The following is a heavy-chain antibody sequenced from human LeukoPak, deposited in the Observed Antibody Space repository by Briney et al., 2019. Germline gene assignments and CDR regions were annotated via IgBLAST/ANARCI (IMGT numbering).Heavy chain of an antibody. V-gene: IGHV5-51*01. CDR1: GYSFTSYW. CDR3: ARLTSYYGSGSYYYFDY. J-gene: IGHJ4*02. Sequence: GESLKTSCKGSGYSFTSYWIGWVRQMPGKGLEWMGIIYPGDSDTRYSPSFQGQVTISADKSISTAYLQWSSLKASDTAMYYCARLTSYYGSGSYYYFDYWGQGTLVTVSS. D-gene: IGHD3-10*01. CDR2: IYPGDSDT.